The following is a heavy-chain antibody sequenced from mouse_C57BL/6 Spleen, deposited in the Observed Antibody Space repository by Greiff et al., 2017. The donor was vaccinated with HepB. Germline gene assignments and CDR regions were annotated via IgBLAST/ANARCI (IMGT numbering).Heavy chain of an antibody. CDR3: ARDFSWFAY. J-gene: IGHJ3*01. V-gene: IGHV1-64*01. Sequence: QVQLQQSGAELVKPGASVKLSCKASGYTFTSYWMHWVKQRPGQGLEWIGMIHPNSGSTNYNEKFKSKATLTVDKSSSTAYLQLSSLTSEDSAVYYCARDFSWFAYWGKGTLVTVSA. CDR1: GYTFTSYW. CDR2: IHPNSGST.